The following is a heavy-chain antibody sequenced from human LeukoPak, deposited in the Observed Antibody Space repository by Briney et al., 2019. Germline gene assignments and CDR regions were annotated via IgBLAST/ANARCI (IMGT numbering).Heavy chain of an antibody. Sequence: GGSLRLSCGASGFTFSSYAMTWVRQAPGKGLEWVSAISGTGGYTYYTDSVKGRFTISRDNSKNTLYLEMNSLKVEDTAIYYCARSFSSRSSSPRRPYYLDYWGQGTLVTVSS. CDR1: GFTFSSYA. CDR2: ISGTGGYT. D-gene: IGHD6-13*01. J-gene: IGHJ4*02. CDR3: ARSFSSRSSSPRRPYYLDY. V-gene: IGHV3-23*01.